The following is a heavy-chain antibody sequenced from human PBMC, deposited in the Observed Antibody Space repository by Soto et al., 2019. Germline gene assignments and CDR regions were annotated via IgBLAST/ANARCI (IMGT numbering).Heavy chain of an antibody. CDR1: GYTFTSFG. CDR2: TSTHTGNT. CDR3: ARTPRVIVTAKGTLDY. V-gene: IGHV1-18*01. Sequence: QVHLVQSGAEVKKPGASVRVSCKASGYTFTSFGISWVRQAPGQGLEWMGWTSTHTGNTNYAQKFQDRLSMTTDTSTSTAYMELRSLRSEDSAVYYCARTPRVIVTAKGTLDYWGQGTLVTVSS. D-gene: IGHD2-21*02. J-gene: IGHJ4*02.